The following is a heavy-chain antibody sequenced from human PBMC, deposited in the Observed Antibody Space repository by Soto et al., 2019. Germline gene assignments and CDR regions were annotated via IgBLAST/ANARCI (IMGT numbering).Heavy chain of an antibody. CDR1: CYTFTIYC. J-gene: IGHJ1*01. CDR2: ISAYNGDT. D-gene: IGHD4-17*01. V-gene: IGHV1-18*01. Sequence: HVQLWQSGAEVKKPGASVKVSCKASCYTFTIYCFSWVRQAPGQGLELMGWISAYNGDTNYAQKFQGRVNLTTDKSTSTSYMELRSLRSDDTAVYYCSSSGRDYGGHTASWGQCTLVTVSS. CDR3: SSSGRDYGGHTAS.